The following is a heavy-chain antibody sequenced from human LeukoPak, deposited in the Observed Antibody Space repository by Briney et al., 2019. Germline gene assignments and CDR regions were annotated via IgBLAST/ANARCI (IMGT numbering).Heavy chain of an antibody. V-gene: IGHV3-30*02. Sequence: GGSLRLSCAASGFTFSSYGMHWVRQAPGKGLEWVAVIWYDGSNKYYADSVKGRFTISRDNSKNTLDLQMNSLRAEDTAVYYCAKGGNSLAYGMDVWGQGTTVTVSS. CDR3: AKGGNSLAYGMDV. J-gene: IGHJ6*02. CDR1: GFTFSSYG. CDR2: IWYDGSNK. D-gene: IGHD4-23*01.